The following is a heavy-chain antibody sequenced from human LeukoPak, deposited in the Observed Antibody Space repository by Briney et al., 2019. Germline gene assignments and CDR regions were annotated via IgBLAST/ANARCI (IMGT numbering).Heavy chain of an antibody. V-gene: IGHV3-7*01. CDR1: GFSISNYW. CDR3: AKVEV. Sequence: GGSLRLSCAVSGFSISNYWMTWVRQAPGKGLEWVANIKQDGSEKNYVDSVKGRFTISRDNAKNSVFLQMNSLRVEDTAVYYCAKVEVWGQGTTVTVSS. J-gene: IGHJ6*02. CDR2: IKQDGSEK.